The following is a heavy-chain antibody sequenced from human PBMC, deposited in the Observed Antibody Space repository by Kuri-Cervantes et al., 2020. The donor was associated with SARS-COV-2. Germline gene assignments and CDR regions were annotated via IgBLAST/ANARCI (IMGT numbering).Heavy chain of an antibody. D-gene: IGHD2-2*01. CDR2: IYYSGST. V-gene: IGHV4-39*01. Sequence: SETLSLTCTVSGGSISSSSYYWGWIRQPPGKGLEWIGSIYYSGSTYYNPSLKSRVTISVDTSKNQFSLKLSSVTAADTAVYYCARHLIALVVVVPAAEPFDYWGQGTLVTVSS. CDR3: ARHLIALVVVVPAAEPFDY. CDR1: GGSISSSSYY. J-gene: IGHJ4*02.